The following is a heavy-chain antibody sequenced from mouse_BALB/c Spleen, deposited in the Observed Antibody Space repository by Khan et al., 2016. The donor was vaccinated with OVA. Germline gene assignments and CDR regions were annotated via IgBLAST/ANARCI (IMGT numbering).Heavy chain of an antibody. CDR3: ARKNYYGYAMDY. V-gene: IGHV3-2*02. D-gene: IGHD1-1*01. Sequence: LQESGPGLVKPSQSLSLTCTVTGYSITSGYAWNWIRQFPGNKLEWMGYISYSGSTSYNPSLRSRISITRDTSKNQFFLQLNSVTTEDTATYYGARKNYYGYAMDYWGQGTSVTVSS. CDR1: GYSITSGYA. J-gene: IGHJ4*01. CDR2: ISYSGST.